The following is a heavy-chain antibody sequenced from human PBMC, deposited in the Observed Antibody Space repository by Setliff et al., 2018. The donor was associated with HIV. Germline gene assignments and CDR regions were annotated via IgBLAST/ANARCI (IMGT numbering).Heavy chain of an antibody. CDR1: GGSFSGYY. CDR2: IIHSGGT. Sequence: SETLSLTCAVYGGSFSGYYWTWIRQPPGRGLEWIGEIIHSGGTNYNRSLKSRVTISVDTSKNQFSLSLSSVTAADTAVYYCARGGLGVVGAIDYWSQGTLVTVS. J-gene: IGHJ4*02. D-gene: IGHD2-15*01. CDR3: ARGGLGVVGAIDY. V-gene: IGHV4-34*01.